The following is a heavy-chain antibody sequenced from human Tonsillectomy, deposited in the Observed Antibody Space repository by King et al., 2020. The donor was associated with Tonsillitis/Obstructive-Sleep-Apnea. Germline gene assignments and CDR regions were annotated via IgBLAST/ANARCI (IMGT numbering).Heavy chain of an antibody. J-gene: IGHJ5*02. CDR2: IYNSGST. V-gene: IGHV4-59*08. CDR3: SRIVEPAEGWFDP. Sequence: LQLQESGPGLVKPSATLSLTCTVSGDSITTYYWSWIRQPPGKGLEWIGYIYNSGSTNYNPSLKSRVTISVDTSKNQFSLKLTCVTAADTAVYDCSRIVEPAEGWFDPWGQGTLVTVSS. CDR1: GDSITTYY. D-gene: IGHD2-2*01.